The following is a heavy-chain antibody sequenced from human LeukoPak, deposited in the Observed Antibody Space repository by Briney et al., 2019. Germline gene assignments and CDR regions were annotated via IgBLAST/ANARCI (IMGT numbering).Heavy chain of an antibody. CDR1: GGSISSGGYY. D-gene: IGHD3-10*01. V-gene: IGHV4-31*03. CDR3: ANSNPPRFGESYYFDY. J-gene: IGHJ4*03. CDR2: IYYSGST. Sequence: SETLSLTCTVSGGSISSGGYYWSWIRQHPGKGLEWIGYIYYSGSTYYNPSLKSRVTISVDKSKNQFSLKLSPVTAADTAVYYGANSNPPRFGESYYFDYWGQGTPGTVSS.